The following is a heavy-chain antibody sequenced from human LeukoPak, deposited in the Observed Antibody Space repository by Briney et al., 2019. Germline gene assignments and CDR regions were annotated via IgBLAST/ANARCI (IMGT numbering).Heavy chain of an antibody. CDR3: VKDFGRNLGGPGS. CDR2: IGGDGGGGT. J-gene: IGHJ5*02. V-gene: IGHV3-23*01. Sequence: PGGSLRLSCAASGFTFSTYTMAWVRQAPGGGLEWVSGIGGDGGGGTYYADSVKGQFAISRDNSKSTLYLQMNSLRVEDTAVYYCVKDFGRNLGGPGSWGRGTLVSVSS. CDR1: GFTFSTYT. D-gene: IGHD3-10*01.